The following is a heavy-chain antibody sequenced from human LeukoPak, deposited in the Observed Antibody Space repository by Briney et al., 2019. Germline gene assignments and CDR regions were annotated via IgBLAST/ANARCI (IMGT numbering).Heavy chain of an antibody. CDR3: AREPGAGYYDSSGYYYYYMDV. V-gene: IGHV1-8*03. D-gene: IGHD3-22*01. Sequence: GASVKVSYKASGYTFTSYDINWVRQATGQGLEWMGWMNPNSGNTGYAQKFQGRVTITRNTSISTAYMELSSLRSEDTAVYYCAREPGAGYYDSSGYYYYYMDVWGKGTTVTISS. CDR1: GYTFTSYD. CDR2: MNPNSGNT. J-gene: IGHJ6*03.